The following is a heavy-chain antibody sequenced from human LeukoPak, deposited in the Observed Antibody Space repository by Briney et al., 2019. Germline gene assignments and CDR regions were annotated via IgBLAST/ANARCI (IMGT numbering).Heavy chain of an antibody. J-gene: IGHJ4*02. Sequence: ASVKVSCKASGDSFSNYAINWVRQAPGQGLEWMGGIIPTYDSPNYAERFQGRLTITADESTNTAYMELSTLSLEDTAVYYCARDFGVRGAAGWDFFDSWGQGTLVTVSS. CDR1: GDSFSNYA. V-gene: IGHV1-69*13. CDR2: IIPTYDSP. D-gene: IGHD6-19*01. CDR3: ARDFGVRGAAGWDFFDS.